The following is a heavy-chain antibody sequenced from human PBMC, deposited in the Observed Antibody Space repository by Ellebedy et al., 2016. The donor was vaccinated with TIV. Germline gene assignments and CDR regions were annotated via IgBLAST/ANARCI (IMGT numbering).Heavy chain of an antibody. CDR1: GFTFSSYW. Sequence: GESLRLSCAASGFTFSSYWMSWVRQAPGKGLEWVANIKQDGSEKYYVDSVKGRFTISRNNAKNSLYLQMNSLRAEDTAVYFCARRGSYGDYAVQVNNWFDRWGQGTLVTV. CDR3: ARRGSYGDYAVQVNNWFDR. CDR2: IKQDGSEK. J-gene: IGHJ5*02. D-gene: IGHD4-17*01. V-gene: IGHV3-7*01.